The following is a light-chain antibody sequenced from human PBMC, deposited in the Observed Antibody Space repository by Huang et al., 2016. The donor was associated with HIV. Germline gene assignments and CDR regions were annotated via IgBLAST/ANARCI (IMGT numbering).Light chain of an antibody. CDR3: QQSHSLPPA. Sequence: DVQMTQSPSSLSASVGDRVTIACRASQTIGTYLNWSQQKPGKVPSLLIYGASNLHSGVPSRFSGSGSGTDFTLTISSLQPEDFATYYCQQSHSLPPAFGPGTIVDFE. V-gene: IGKV1-39*01. CDR2: GAS. J-gene: IGKJ3*01. CDR1: QTIGTY.